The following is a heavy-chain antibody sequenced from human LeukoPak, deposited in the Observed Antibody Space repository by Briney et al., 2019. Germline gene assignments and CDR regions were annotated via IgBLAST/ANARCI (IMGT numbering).Heavy chain of an antibody. D-gene: IGHD2-2*02. CDR3: ARDLVVVPAAILEVNWFDP. V-gene: IGHV3-21*01. CDR2: IGSSSSYI. J-gene: IGHJ5*02. Sequence: GGSLRLSCAASGFTFSSYSMNWVRQAPGKGLEWVSSIGSSSSYIYYADSVKGRFTISRDNAKNSLYLQMNSLRAEDTAVYYCARDLVVVPAAILEVNWFDPWGQGTLVTVSS. CDR1: GFTFSSYS.